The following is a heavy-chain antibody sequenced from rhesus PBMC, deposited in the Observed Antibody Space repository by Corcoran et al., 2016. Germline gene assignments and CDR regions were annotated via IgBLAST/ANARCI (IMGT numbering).Heavy chain of an antibody. J-gene: IGHJ3*01. CDR3: ARRGVTTFAFDF. D-gene: IGHD4-23*01. Sequence: EVQLAESGGGLVQPGGSLGLSCAASGFTFSGYEMHWVRQSQGKGLGSVSVFGGDSSYTHYAASVKGRFTISRDNAKNSLSLQMNSLRAEDTAVYYCARRGVTTFAFDFWGQGLRVTVSS. CDR2: FGGDSSYT. V-gene: IGHV3-115*02. CDR1: GFTFSGYE.